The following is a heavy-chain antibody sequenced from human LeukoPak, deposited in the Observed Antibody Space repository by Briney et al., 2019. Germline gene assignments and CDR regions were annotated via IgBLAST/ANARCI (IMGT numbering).Heavy chain of an antibody. V-gene: IGHV3-66*01. J-gene: IGHJ6*02. CDR1: GFTVSSNY. Sequence: GGSLRLSCAASGFTVSSNYMSWVRQAPGKGLEWVSVIYSGGSTYYADSVKGRFTISRDNSKNTLYLQMNSLRAEDTAVYYCARDFGGYDDYYYYGMDVWGQGTTVTVSS. CDR2: IYSGGST. D-gene: IGHD5-12*01. CDR3: ARDFGGYDDYYYYGMDV.